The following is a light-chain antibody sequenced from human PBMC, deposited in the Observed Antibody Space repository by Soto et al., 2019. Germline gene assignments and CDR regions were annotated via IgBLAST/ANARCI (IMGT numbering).Light chain of an antibody. CDR3: QQYYSYLHV. CDR1: QGISSY. Sequence: AIRMTQSPSSFSASTGDRVTITCRASQGISSYLAWYQQKPGKAPTLLIYAASTLQSGVPSRFIGSGSGTDLTLTICGLHSEDFSIYHCQQYYSYLHVFGPGTKVDIK. CDR2: AAS. J-gene: IGKJ3*01. V-gene: IGKV1-8*01.